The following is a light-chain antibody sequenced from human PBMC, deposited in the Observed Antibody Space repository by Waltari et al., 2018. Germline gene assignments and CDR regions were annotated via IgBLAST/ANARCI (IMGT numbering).Light chain of an antibody. CDR3: QVWDTSSDQVV. Sequence: SYVLTQPPSVSVAPGQTARITCGGNNIGTKSVHWYQQKPGQAPVLVVYDESARPSGISERCSRSNAGNTATLTVTRVEAGDEADYYCQVWDTSSDQVVFGGGTKLTVL. CDR2: DES. V-gene: IGLV3-21*02. J-gene: IGLJ3*02. CDR1: NIGTKS.